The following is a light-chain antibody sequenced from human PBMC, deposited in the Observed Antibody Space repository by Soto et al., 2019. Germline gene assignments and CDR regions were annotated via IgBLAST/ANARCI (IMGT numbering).Light chain of an antibody. CDR1: QSIDSH. J-gene: IGKJ2*01. CDR2: DAS. CDR3: HQSYSIPNT. V-gene: IGKV1-39*01. Sequence: DIQMTQSPSSLSASVGDRVTITCRASQSIDSHLSWYQQKPGKAPKLLIYDASSLQSGVPSTFSGGGSGTVFTITISSLQPEDFATYFCHQSYSIPNTFGQGTKVEIK.